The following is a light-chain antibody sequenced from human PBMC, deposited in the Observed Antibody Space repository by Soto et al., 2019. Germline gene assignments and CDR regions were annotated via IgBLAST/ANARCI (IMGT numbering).Light chain of an antibody. Sequence: QSVLTQPPSASGTPGQRVTVSCSGSSSNIGGNTVNWYQQLPGTAPKLLIYSNSQRPSGVPDRFSGSKSGTSASLAISGLQSEDEADYYCATWDDSLNGWVFGGGTKVTVL. J-gene: IGLJ3*02. CDR1: SSNIGGNT. V-gene: IGLV1-44*01. CDR2: SNS. CDR3: ATWDDSLNGWV.